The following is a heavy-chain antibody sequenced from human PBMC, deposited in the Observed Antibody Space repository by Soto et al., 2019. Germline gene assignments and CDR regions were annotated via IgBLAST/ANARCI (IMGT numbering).Heavy chain of an antibody. J-gene: IGHJ4*02. CDR3: ARLGGSVDD. CDR2: VRYSGST. CDR1: GASISSGDFV. D-gene: IGHD1-26*01. V-gene: IGHV4-30-4*01. Sequence: QVQLRESGPGLVKPSQTLSLTCTVSGASISSGDFVWSWIRQPPGKGLEWTGYVRYSGSTYYNPSRTSRVTISVDTSKNQFSLTLSSVTAADPAVYYCARLGGSVDDWGQGTLVTVS.